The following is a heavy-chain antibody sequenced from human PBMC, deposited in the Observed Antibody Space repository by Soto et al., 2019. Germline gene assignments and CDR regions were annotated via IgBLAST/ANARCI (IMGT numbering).Heavy chain of an antibody. Sequence: EVQLGESGGGLAQPGGSLRLSCAASGFTFNSYNMNWVRQAPGRGPECISYISRCGGIDYADSVTGRFTVSRDNARKSLFLQMNSLRAEDTAVYSCATSLHSYGPGWGRHCESWGQGTLVPVSS. D-gene: IGHD3-10*01. CDR2: ISRCGGI. CDR1: GFTFNSYN. J-gene: IGHJ5*02. CDR3: ATSLHSYGPGWGRHCES. V-gene: IGHV3-48*03.